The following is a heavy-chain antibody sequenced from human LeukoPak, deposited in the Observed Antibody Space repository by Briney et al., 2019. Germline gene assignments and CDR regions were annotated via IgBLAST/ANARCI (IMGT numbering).Heavy chain of an antibody. J-gene: IGHJ6*03. Sequence: ASVKVSCKASGYTFTSYYMHWVRQAPGQGLEWMGIINPSGGSTSYAQKFQGRVTMTRDMSTSTVYMELSSLRSEDTAVYYCARDHSSWYQRLTHYYYMDVWGKGTTVTVSS. CDR1: GYTFTSYY. D-gene: IGHD6-13*01. CDR3: ARDHSSWYQRLTHYYYMDV. CDR2: INPSGGST. V-gene: IGHV1-46*01.